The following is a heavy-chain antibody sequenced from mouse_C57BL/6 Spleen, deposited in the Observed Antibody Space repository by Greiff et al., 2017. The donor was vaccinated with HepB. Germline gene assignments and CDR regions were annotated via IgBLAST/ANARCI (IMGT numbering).Heavy chain of an antibody. D-gene: IGHD1-1*01. CDR1: GFTFSDYG. J-gene: IGHJ2*01. Sequence: VQLKESGGGLVKPGGSLKLSCAASGFTFSDYGMHWVRQAPEKGLEWVAYISSGSSTIYYADTVKGRFTISRDNAKNTLFLQMTSLRSEDTAMYYCARLYYGSSYAYFDYWGQGTTLTVSS. V-gene: IGHV5-17*01. CDR3: ARLYYGSSYAYFDY. CDR2: ISSGSSTI.